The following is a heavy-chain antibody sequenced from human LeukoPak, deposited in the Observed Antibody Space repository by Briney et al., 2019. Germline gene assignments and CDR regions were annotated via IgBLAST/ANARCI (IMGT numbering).Heavy chain of an antibody. CDR3: ARGPGGYDFWSITGAFDI. D-gene: IGHD3-3*01. CDR2: IYTSGST. CDR1: GGSISSYY. Sequence: SETLCLTCTVSGGSISSYYWSWIRQPAGKGLEWIGRIYTSGSTNYNPSLKSRVTMSVDTSKNQFSLKLSSVTAADTAVYYCARGPGGYDFWSITGAFDIWGQGTMVTVSS. V-gene: IGHV4-4*07. J-gene: IGHJ3*02.